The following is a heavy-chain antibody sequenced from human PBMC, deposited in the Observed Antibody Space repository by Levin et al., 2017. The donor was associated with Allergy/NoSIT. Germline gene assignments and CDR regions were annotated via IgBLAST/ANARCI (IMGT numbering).Heavy chain of an antibody. CDR2: IYPSGNA. D-gene: IGHD3-10*01. Sequence: PSETLSLTCAVSGGSISSDGYSWNWIRQPPGKGLEWVGNIYPSGNAYYNPSLKSRVTISIDRSKNRFSLRLRSVTAAATAVYFCARYSGSGASAYFFDYWGQGTLVTVSS. J-gene: IGHJ4*02. CDR3: ARYSGSGASAYFFDY. CDR1: GGSISSDGYS. V-gene: IGHV4-30-2*01.